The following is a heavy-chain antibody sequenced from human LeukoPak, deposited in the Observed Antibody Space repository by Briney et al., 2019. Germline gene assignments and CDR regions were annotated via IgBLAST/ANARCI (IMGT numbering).Heavy chain of an antibody. CDR3: ARGLRGYSYEVEYYFDY. J-gene: IGHJ4*02. Sequence: ASVKVSCKASGYTFTSYGISWVRQAPGQGLEWMGWISAYNGNTNYAQKLQGRVTMTTDTSTSTAYMELRSLRSDDTAVYYCARGLRGYSYEVEYYFDYWGQGTLVTVSS. CDR1: GYTFTSYG. V-gene: IGHV1-18*01. D-gene: IGHD5-18*01. CDR2: ISAYNGNT.